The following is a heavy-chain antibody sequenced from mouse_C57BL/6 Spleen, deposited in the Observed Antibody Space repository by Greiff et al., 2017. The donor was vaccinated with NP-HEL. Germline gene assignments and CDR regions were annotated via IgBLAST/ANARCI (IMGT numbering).Heavy chain of an antibody. CDR3: ARDGPGAMDY. V-gene: IGHV1-69*01. D-gene: IGHD2-3*01. Sequence: VQLQQSGAELVMPGASVKLSCKASGYTFTSYWMHWVKQRPGQGLEWIGEIDPSDSYTNYNQKFKGKSTLTVDKSSSTAYMQLSSLTSEDSAVYYCARDGPGAMDYWGQGTSVTVSS. CDR1: GYTFTSYW. CDR2: IDPSDSYT. J-gene: IGHJ4*01.